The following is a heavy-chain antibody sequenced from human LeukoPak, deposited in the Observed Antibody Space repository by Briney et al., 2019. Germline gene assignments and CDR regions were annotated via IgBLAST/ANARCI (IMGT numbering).Heavy chain of an antibody. V-gene: IGHV3-23*01. CDR3: AKCLQWLVRGFGYFDY. CDR1: GFTVSSYA. D-gene: IGHD6-19*01. J-gene: IGHJ4*02. CDR2: ISGSGGST. Sequence: AGGSLRLSCAASGFTVSSYAMSWVRQAPGKGLEWVSAISGSGGSTYYADSVKGRFTISRDNSKNTLYLQMNSLRAEDTAVYYCAKCLQWLVRGFGYFDYWGQGTLVTVSS.